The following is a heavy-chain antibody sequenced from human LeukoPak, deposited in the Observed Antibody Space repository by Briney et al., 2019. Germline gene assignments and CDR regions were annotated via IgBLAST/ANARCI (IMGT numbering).Heavy chain of an antibody. CDR3: ARDVLSSWSPTGRSPNWFDP. CDR2: ISAYNGNT. Sequence: GASVKVSCKASGYTFTSYGISWVRQAPGQGLEWMGWISAYNGNTNYAQILQGRVTMTTDTSTSTAYMELRSLRSDDTAVYYCARDVLSSWSPTGRSPNWFDPWGQGTLVTVSS. V-gene: IGHV1-18*01. CDR1: GYTFTSYG. J-gene: IGHJ5*02. D-gene: IGHD6-13*01.